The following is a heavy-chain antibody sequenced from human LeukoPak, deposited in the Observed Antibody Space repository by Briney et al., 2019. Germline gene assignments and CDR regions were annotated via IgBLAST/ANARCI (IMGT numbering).Heavy chain of an antibody. CDR1: GFTFSSYS. J-gene: IGHJ3*02. Sequence: GGSLRLSCAASGFTFSSYSMNWVRQAPGKGLEWVSYITSSSSTIYYADSVKGRFTISRDNAKNSLYLQMNSLRDEDTAVYYCARVRRTGNDAFDIWGQGTMVTVSS. CDR3: ARVRRTGNDAFDI. D-gene: IGHD1-1*01. CDR2: ITSSSSTI. V-gene: IGHV3-48*02.